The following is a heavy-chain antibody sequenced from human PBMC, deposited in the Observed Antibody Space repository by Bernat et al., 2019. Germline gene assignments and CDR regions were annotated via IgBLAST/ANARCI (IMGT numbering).Heavy chain of an antibody. CDR3: ASLPDLWFGELLTLP. CDR1: GGSISSSSYY. Sequence: QLQLQESGPGLVKPSETLSLTCTVSGGSISSSSYYWGWIRQPPGKELEWIGSIYYSGSTYYNPSLKSRVTISVDTSKNQFSLKLSSVTAADTAVYYCASLPDLWFGELLTLPWGQGTMVTVSS. D-gene: IGHD3-10*01. CDR2: IYYSGST. V-gene: IGHV4-39*01. J-gene: IGHJ3*01.